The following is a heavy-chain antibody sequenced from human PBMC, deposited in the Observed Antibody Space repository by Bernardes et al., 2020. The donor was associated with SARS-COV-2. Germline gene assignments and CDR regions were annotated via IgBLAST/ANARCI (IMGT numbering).Heavy chain of an antibody. Sequence: GSLRLSCAASGFIFSGYTMNWVRQAPGKGLEWVSFISNSGNYINYADSVKGRFTISRDNAKNSLYLQMNSLRAEDTAVYYCARGGGSRPRWGQGTLVTVSS. J-gene: IGHJ4*02. CDR2: ISNSGNYI. CDR1: GFIFSGYT. CDR3: ARGGGSRPR. V-gene: IGHV3-21*01. D-gene: IGHD1-26*01.